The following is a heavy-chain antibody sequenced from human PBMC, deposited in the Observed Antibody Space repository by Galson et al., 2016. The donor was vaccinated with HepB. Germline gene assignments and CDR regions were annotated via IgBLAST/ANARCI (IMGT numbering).Heavy chain of an antibody. J-gene: IGHJ4*02. CDR2: MSYDGSNK. CDR3: VRDPLGELSLQ. Sequence: SLRLSCAASGFTFSRYAMHWVRQAPGKGLEWVAVMSYDGSNKYYADSVKGRFTISRDNSKNTLYLQMKSLRAEDRAMYYCVRDPLGELSLQWGQGTLVTVSS. V-gene: IGHV3-30-3*01. CDR1: GFTFSRYA. D-gene: IGHD3-16*02.